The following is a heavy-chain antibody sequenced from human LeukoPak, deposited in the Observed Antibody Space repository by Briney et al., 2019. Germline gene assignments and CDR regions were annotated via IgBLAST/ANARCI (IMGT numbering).Heavy chain of an antibody. V-gene: IGHV1-24*01. Sequence: PVASVKVSCKVSGYTLTELSMHWVRQAPGKGLEWMGGFDPEDGETIYAQKFQGRVTMTEDTSTDTTYMELSSLRSEDTAVYYCATAQPQDENNWFDPWGQGTLVTVSS. CDR3: ATAQPQDENNWFDP. J-gene: IGHJ5*02. CDR2: FDPEDGET. CDR1: GYTLTELS.